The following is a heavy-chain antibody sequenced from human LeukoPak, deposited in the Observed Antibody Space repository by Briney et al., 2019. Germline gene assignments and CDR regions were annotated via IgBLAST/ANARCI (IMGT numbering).Heavy chain of an antibody. Sequence: SETLSLTCAVSGGSISSGDYSWSWIRQPPGKGLEWIGYIYHSGSTYYNPSLKSRVTISVDKSKNQFSLKLSSVTAADTAVYYCARAWGLREYFDYWGQGTLVTVSS. CDR1: GGSISSGDYS. V-gene: IGHV4-30-2*01. J-gene: IGHJ4*02. D-gene: IGHD3-16*01. CDR3: ARAWGLREYFDY. CDR2: IYHSGST.